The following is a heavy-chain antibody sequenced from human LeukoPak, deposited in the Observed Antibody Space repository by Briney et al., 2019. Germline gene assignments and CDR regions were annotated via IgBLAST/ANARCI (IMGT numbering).Heavy chain of an antibody. CDR2: INHSGGT. V-gene: IGHV4-34*01. CDR1: GGSFSGYY. Sequence: SETLSLTCAVYGGSFSGYYWSWIRQPPGKGLEWIGEINHSGGTNYNPSLKSRVTISVDTSKNQFSLKLSSVTAADTAVYYCASRKGALYYYDSSGYSFDYWGQGILVTVSS. CDR3: ASRKGALYYYDSSGYSFDY. D-gene: IGHD3-22*01. J-gene: IGHJ4*02.